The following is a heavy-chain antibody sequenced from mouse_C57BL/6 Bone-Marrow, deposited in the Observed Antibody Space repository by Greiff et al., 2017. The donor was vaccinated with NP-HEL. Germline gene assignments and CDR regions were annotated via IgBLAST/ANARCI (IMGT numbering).Heavy chain of an antibody. Sequence: VKLQQSGAELVRPGTSVKMSCKASGYTFTNYWIGWAKQRPGHGLEWIGDIYPGGGYTNYNEKFKGKATLTADKSSSTAYMQFSSLTSEDSAIYYCARAISYGSSFAYWGQGTLVTVSA. D-gene: IGHD1-1*01. CDR3: ARAISYGSSFAY. CDR2: IYPGGGYT. CDR1: GYTFTNYW. V-gene: IGHV1-63*01. J-gene: IGHJ3*01.